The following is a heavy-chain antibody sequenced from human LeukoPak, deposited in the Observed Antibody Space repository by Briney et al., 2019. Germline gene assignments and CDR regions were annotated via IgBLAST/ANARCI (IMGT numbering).Heavy chain of an antibody. CDR3: ARQVEIVVVPAAHYYFDY. CDR1: GFTFSSDW. Sequence: PGGSLRLSCAASGFTFSSDWMSCVREAPGKGLECVANIKQDGSEKYYVDSVKGRCTISRDNAKNSLYLQMNSLRAEDTAVYYCARQVEIVVVPAAHYYFDYWGQGTLVTVSS. D-gene: IGHD2-2*01. V-gene: IGHV3-7*01. CDR2: IKQDGSEK. J-gene: IGHJ4*02.